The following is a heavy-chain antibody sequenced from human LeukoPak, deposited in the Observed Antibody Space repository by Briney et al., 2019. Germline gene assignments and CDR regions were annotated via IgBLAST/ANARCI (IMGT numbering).Heavy chain of an antibody. CDR1: GFTFSSYG. D-gene: IGHD3-22*01. CDR3: AKVLAGYDSSGYSHFQH. Sequence: AGGSLRLSCAASGFTFSSYGMSWVRQAPGKGLEWVSAISGSGGSTYYADSVKGRFTISRDNSKNTLYLQMNSLRAEDTAVYYCAKVLAGYDSSGYSHFQHWGQGTLVTVSS. CDR2: ISGSGGST. V-gene: IGHV3-23*01. J-gene: IGHJ1*01.